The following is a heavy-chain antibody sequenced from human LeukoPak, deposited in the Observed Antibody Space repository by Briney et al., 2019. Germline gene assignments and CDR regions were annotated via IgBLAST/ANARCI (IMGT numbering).Heavy chain of an antibody. V-gene: IGHV3-30*02. CDR3: AKDGNCGGDCN. J-gene: IGHJ4*02. Sequence: GGSLRLSCAASGFTFSSYAMSWVRQAPGKGLEWVSFIWNDGSNKYYADSVKGRFTISRDNSKNTVYLQMNSLITEDTAVYYCAKDGNCGGDCNWGQGTLVTVSP. CDR2: IWNDGSNK. CDR1: GFTFSSYA. D-gene: IGHD2-21*01.